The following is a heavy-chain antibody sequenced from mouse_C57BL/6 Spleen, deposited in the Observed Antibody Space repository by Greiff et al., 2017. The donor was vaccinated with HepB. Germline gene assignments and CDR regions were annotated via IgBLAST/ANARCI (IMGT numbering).Heavy chain of an antibody. J-gene: IGHJ2*01. V-gene: IGHV1-50*01. CDR1: GYTFTSYW. CDR2: IDPSDSYT. D-gene: IGHD4-1*01. Sequence: QVQLQQPGAELVKPGASVKLSCKASGYTFTSYWMQWVKQRPGQGLEWIGEIDPSDSYTNYNQKFKGKATLTVDTSSSTAYMQLSSLTSEDSAVYYCARGDNWHFDYWGQGTTHTVSS. CDR3: ARGDNWHFDY.